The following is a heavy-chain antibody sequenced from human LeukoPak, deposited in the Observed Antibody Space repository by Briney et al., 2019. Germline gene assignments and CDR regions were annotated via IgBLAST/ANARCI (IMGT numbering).Heavy chain of an antibody. V-gene: IGHV3-7*03. CDR1: TFNIKNYW. CDR2: IKQDETEK. D-gene: IGHD2-15*01. CDR3: ASHSGGLGNY. J-gene: IGHJ4*02. Sequence: GGSLRLSCVASTFNIKNYWMSWVRQAPGKGLEWVANIKQDETEKSYVDSVKGRFIISRDNAKNSLYLQMNNVRAEDTAVYYCASHSGGLGNYWGQGTLVSVSS.